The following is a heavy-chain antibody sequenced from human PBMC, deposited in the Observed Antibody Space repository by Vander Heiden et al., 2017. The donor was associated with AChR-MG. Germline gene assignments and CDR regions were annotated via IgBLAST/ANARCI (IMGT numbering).Heavy chain of an antibody. Sequence: EVQLSESGGGLVQRGGSLRLSWEASGLICRDSAMTWVRQSPEKGLDWVSSIYGSRSNTFYAPSVKGRFTISRDNSNNTLYLQMTSLRAADTAVYYCAKDPRTTLTTGWYFDIWGRGAQVTVSS. CDR2: IYGSRSNT. CDR3: AKDPRTTLTTGWYFDI. CDR1: GLICRDSA. D-gene: IGHD4-17*01. J-gene: IGHJ2*01. V-gene: IGHV3-23*01.